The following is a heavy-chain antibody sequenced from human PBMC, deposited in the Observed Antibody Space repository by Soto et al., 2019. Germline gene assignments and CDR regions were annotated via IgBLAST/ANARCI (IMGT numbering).Heavy chain of an antibody. D-gene: IGHD2-21*02. V-gene: IGHV4-34*01. CDR3: ARGGDYDYYYGMDV. CDR1: GGSFSGYY. J-gene: IGHJ6*02. Sequence: PSETLSLTCAVYGGSFSGYYWSWIRQPPGKGLEWIGEINHSGSTNYNPSLKSRVTISVDTSKNQFSLKLSSVTAADTAVYYCARGGDYDYYYGMDVWGQGTTVTVS. CDR2: INHSGST.